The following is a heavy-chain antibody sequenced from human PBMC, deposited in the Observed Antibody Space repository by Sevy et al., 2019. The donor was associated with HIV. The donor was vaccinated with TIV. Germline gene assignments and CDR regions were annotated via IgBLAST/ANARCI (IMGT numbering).Heavy chain of an antibody. V-gene: IGHV3-15*01. CDR1: GXXXXXAW. CDR3: TTKGDFXSGXQXXEX. D-gene: IGHD3-3*01. Sequence: GGSLRLSCAASGXXXXXAWMXWVRQAPGKXLEWVGRIKXXXDGGTTDYAAPVKGRFSISRDDSKNTLYLQMNSLKIXDTAVYYCTTKGDFXSGXQXXEXWGQGTLVTVSS. CDR2: IKXXXDGGTT. J-gene: IGHJ4*02.